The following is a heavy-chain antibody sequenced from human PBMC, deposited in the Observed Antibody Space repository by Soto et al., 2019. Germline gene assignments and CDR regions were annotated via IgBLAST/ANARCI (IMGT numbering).Heavy chain of an antibody. CDR2: ISYDGSNK. CDR1: GFTFSSYA. Sequence: GGSLRLSCAASGFTFSSYAMHWVRQAPGKGLEWVAVISYDGSNKYYADSVKGRFTISRDNSKNTLYLQMNSLRAEDTAVYYCARDFFCDFWSGYYPPDYYYGMDVWGQGTTVTVYS. J-gene: IGHJ6*02. CDR3: ARDFFCDFWSGYYPPDYYYGMDV. V-gene: IGHV3-30-3*01. D-gene: IGHD3-3*01.